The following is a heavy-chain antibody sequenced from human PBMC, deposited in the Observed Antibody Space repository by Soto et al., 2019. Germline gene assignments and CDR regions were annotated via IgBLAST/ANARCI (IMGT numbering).Heavy chain of an antibody. J-gene: IGHJ2*01. CDR2: IIPIFGTA. CDR1: GGTFSSYT. V-gene: IGHV1-69*12. Sequence: QVQLVQSGAEVKKPGSSVTVSCKASGGTFSSYTISWVRQAPGQGLEWMGGIIPIFGTANYAQKFQGRVTITADASTSTDYMELSSLRSEDTAVYYCERGNHRWLQLWYFDLWGRGTLVTVSS. D-gene: IGHD5-12*01. CDR3: ERGNHRWLQLWYFDL.